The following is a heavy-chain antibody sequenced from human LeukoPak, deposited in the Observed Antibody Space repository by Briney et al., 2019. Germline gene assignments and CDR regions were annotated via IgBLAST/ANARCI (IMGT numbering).Heavy chain of an antibody. V-gene: IGHV3-23*01. J-gene: IGHJ6*03. Sequence: PGGSLRLSCAASGFTFSSYAMSWVRQAPGKGLEWVSAISGSGGSTYYADSVKGRFTISRDNSKNTLYLQMNSLRAEDTAVYYCAKYDSTIGVVGGYYYYYMDVWGKGTTVTVSS. CDR3: AKYDSTIGVVGGYYYYYMDV. CDR1: GFTFSSYA. D-gene: IGHD3-3*01. CDR2: ISGSGGST.